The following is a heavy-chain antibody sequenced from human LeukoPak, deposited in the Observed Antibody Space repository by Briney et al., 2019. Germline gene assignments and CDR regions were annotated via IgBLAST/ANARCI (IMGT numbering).Heavy chain of an antibody. CDR1: GFSFDDYG. D-gene: IGHD2-8*01. Sequence: GGSLRLSCATSGFSFDDYGMSWVRQAPGKGLEWVSGIKWNGGSTGYADSVKGRFTISRDNAKSSLSLQMNSLRAEDTALYYCARAPGVNYYYYMDVWGKGSTVTVSS. J-gene: IGHJ6*03. CDR2: IKWNGGST. V-gene: IGHV3-20*04. CDR3: ARAPGVNYYYYMDV.